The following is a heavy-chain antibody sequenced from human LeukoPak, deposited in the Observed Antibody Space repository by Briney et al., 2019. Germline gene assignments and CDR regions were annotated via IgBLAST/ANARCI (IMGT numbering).Heavy chain of an antibody. J-gene: IGHJ5*02. CDR3: AKVPTSYCSGISSCWAS. CDR1: GFTFSSYS. D-gene: IGHD2-15*01. Sequence: GGSLRLSCAASGFTFSSYSMSWVRQAPGKGLEWVSTIRASGIGTYYADSVKGRFIISRDNSKSTLSLQMSSLRAEDTAVYFCAKVPTSYCSGISSCWASWGQGTLVTVSS. V-gene: IGHV3-23*01. CDR2: IRASGIGT.